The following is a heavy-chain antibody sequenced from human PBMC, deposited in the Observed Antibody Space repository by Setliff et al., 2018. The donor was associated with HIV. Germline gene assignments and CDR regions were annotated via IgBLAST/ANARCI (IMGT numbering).Heavy chain of an antibody. CDR2: INPTSGGT. Sequence: GASVKVSCKASGNTFTTYDISWVRQAPGQGLEWMGRINPTSGGTDYAQKFEDRVAMTTDTSKSTAYMELSRLTSDDTAVYYCAKGVTLIRGPLEVWGFDSWGQGSLVTVSS. V-gene: IGHV1-2*06. CDR1: GNTFTTYD. J-gene: IGHJ4*02. CDR3: AKGVTLIRGPLEVWGFDS. D-gene: IGHD3-10*01.